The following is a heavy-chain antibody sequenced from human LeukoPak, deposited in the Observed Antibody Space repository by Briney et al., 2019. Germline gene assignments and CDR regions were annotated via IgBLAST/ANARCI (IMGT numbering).Heavy chain of an antibody. Sequence: PSETLSLTCAVYGGSFSGYYWSWIRQPPGKGLEWIGEINHSGSTNYNPSLKSRVTISVDTSKNQFSPKLSSVTAADTAVYYCARGAIPARLGYWGQGTLVTVSS. J-gene: IGHJ4*02. D-gene: IGHD2-2*01. CDR2: INHSGST. CDR3: ARGAIPARLGY. V-gene: IGHV4-34*01. CDR1: GGSFSGYY.